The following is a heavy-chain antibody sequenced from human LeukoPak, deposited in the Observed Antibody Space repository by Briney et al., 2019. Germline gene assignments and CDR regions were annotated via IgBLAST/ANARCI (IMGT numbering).Heavy chain of an antibody. V-gene: IGHV5-51*01. D-gene: IGHD6-13*01. Sequence: GESLKISCTGSGYTFSNYWIGWVRQMPGRGLEWMAIIFPGDSDRRYSPSFQGQVTISADRSIRTAYLRWSSPKASDTAIYYYARLSWDQYFFDYWGQGTLVTVSS. CDR3: ARLSWDQYFFDY. CDR1: GYTFSNYW. CDR2: IFPGDSDR. J-gene: IGHJ4*02.